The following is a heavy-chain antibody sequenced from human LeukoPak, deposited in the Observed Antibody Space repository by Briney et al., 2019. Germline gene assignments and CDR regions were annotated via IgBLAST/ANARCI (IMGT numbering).Heavy chain of an antibody. CDR2: IKSKTDGGTT. CDR1: GFTFSNAW. D-gene: IGHD2-15*01. Sequence: PGGSLRLSCAASGFTFSNAWMSWVRQAPGKGLEWVGRIKSKTDGGTTDYAAPVKGRFTISRDDSKNTLYLQMNSLRAEDTAVYYCARLVAATGASPGDYWGQGTLVTVSS. J-gene: IGHJ4*02. V-gene: IGHV3-15*01. CDR3: ARLVAATGASPGDY.